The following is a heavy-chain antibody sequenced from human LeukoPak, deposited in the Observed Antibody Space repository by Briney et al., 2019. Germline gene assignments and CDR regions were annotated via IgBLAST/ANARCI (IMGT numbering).Heavy chain of an antibody. Sequence: SETLSLTCAVYGGSFSGYYWSWIRQPPGKGLEWIGEINHSGSTNYNPSLKSRVTISVDTSKNQFSLKLSSVTAADTAVYYCAREVYDSSGYSSEFDYWGQGTLVTVSS. D-gene: IGHD3-22*01. CDR2: INHSGST. CDR3: AREVYDSSGYSSEFDY. V-gene: IGHV4-34*01. J-gene: IGHJ4*02. CDR1: GGSFSGYY.